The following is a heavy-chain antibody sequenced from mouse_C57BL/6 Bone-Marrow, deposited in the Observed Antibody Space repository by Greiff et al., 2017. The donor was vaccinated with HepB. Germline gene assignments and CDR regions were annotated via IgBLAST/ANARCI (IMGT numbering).Heavy chain of an antibody. CDR2: IDPSDSYT. D-gene: IGHD1-1*01. CDR3: ARFYGSSYVDYFDY. V-gene: IGHV1-69*01. CDR1: GYTFTSYW. J-gene: IGHJ2*01. Sequence: VQLQQPGAELVMPGASVKLSCKASGYTFTSYWMHWVKQRPGQGLEWIGEIDPSDSYTNYNQKFKGKSTLTVDKSSSTAYMQLSSLTSEDSAVYYCARFYGSSYVDYFDYWGQGTTLTVSS.